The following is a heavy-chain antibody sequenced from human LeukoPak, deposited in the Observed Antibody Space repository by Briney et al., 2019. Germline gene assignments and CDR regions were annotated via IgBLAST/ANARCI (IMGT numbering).Heavy chain of an antibody. J-gene: IGHJ4*02. V-gene: IGHV1-2*02. CDR3: ARDLVVTAAIPFDY. CDR2: INPNSGGT. D-gene: IGHD2-2*01. Sequence: ASVKVSCKASGYTFTGYYMHWVRQAPGQGLEWMGWINPNSGGTNYAQKFQGRVTMTRDTSISTAYMELSRLRSDDTAVDYCARDLVVTAAIPFDYWGQGTLVTVSS. CDR1: GYTFTGYY.